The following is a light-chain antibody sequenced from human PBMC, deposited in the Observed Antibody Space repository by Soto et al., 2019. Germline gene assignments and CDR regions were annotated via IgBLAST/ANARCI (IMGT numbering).Light chain of an antibody. V-gene: IGKV3-20*01. CDR1: QSVSSSY. J-gene: IGKJ2*01. CDR2: GAS. Sequence: EIVLTRSPGTLSLSPGERATLSCMASQSVSSSYLAWYQQKPGQAPRLLIYGASSRATGIPDRFSGSGSGTDFTLTISRLEPEDFAVYYCQQYGSSRYVTFGQGTKLEIK. CDR3: QQYGSSRYVT.